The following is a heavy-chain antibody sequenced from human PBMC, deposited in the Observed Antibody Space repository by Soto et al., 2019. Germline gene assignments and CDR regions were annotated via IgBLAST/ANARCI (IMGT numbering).Heavy chain of an antibody. V-gene: IGHV4-38-2*01. CDR2: IYHGVNT. Sequence: SETLSLTCAVSGYSISSGYYWGWLRQPPGKGLEWIGSIYHGVNTYYNPSHNSRVTLSIDLTNNHVSLILNSVTAADTAVYYCARVGPWVPYYYDSSPYSYENWFDPWGQGTLVTVSS. CDR3: ARVGPWVPYYYDSSPYSYENWFDP. J-gene: IGHJ5*01. CDR1: GYSISSGYY. D-gene: IGHD3-22*01.